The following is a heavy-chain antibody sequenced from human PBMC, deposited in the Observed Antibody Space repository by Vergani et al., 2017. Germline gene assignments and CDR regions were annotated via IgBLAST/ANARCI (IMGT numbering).Heavy chain of an antibody. Sequence: QVQLVQSGAEVKKPGSSVKVSCKASGGTFSSYAISWVRQAPGQGLEWMGGIIPIFGPANYAQQFQGRVTITADESTSTAYMELSSLRSEDTAVYYCARRGPDYYDSSGPAYGMDVWGQGTTVTVSS. CDR3: ARRGPDYYDSSGPAYGMDV. CDR1: GGTFSSYA. D-gene: IGHD3-22*01. V-gene: IGHV1-69*01. CDR2: IIPIFGPA. J-gene: IGHJ6*02.